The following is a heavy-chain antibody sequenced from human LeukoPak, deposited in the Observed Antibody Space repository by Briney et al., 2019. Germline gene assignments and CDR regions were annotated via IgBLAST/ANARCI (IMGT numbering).Heavy chain of an antibody. CDR3: ARVLDFWSGWLGYMDV. CDR1: GGSISSYY. V-gene: IGHV4-59*01. J-gene: IGHJ6*03. D-gene: IGHD3-3*01. CDR2: IYYSGST. Sequence: SETLSLTCTVSGGSISSYYWSWIRQPPGKGLEWIGYIYYSGSTNYNPSLKSRVTISVDTSKNQFSLKLSSVTAADTAVYYCARVLDFWSGWLGYMDVWGKGTTVTVSS.